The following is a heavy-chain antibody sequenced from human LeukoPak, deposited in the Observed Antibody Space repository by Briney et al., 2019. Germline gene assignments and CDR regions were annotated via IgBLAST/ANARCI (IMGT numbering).Heavy chain of an antibody. CDR3: ARDRIGGIFDY. V-gene: IGHV4-31*03. CDR1: GGSISSGGYY. CDR2: IYYSGST. J-gene: IGHJ4*02. Sequence: PSETLSLTCTVSGGSISSGGYYWSWIRQHPGKGLEWIGYIYYSGSTYYNPSLKSRVTISVEMSKNQFSLKLSSVTDADTAVYYCARDRIGGIFDYWGQGTLVTVSS. D-gene: IGHD6-13*01.